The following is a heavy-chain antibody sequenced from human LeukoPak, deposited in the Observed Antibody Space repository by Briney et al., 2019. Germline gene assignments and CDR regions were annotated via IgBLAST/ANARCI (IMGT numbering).Heavy chain of an antibody. J-gene: IGHJ4*02. CDR2: IYYNGST. CDR1: GGSISSSSYY. CDR3: ARVNYDFWSGYYAFDY. D-gene: IGHD3-3*01. V-gene: IGHV4-39*01. Sequence: SETLSLTCTVSGGSISSSSYYWGWIRQPPGKGLEWIGSIYYNGSTYYNPSLKSRVTISVDTSKNQFSLKLSSVTAADTAVYYCARVNYDFWSGYYAFDYWGQGTLVTVSS.